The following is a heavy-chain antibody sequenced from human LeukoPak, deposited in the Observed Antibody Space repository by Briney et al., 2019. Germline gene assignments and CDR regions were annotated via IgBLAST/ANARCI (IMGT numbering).Heavy chain of an antibody. V-gene: IGHV3-33*06. J-gene: IGHJ4*02. CDR3: AKDHYDSSGYPDY. D-gene: IGHD3-22*01. Sequence: GRSLRLSCAASGFTFSSYGMHWVRQAPGKGLEWVAVIWYDGSNKYYADSVKGRFTISRDNSKNTLYLQMNSLRAEDTAVYYCAKDHYDSSGYPDYWGQGTLVTVSS. CDR1: GFTFSSYG. CDR2: IWYDGSNK.